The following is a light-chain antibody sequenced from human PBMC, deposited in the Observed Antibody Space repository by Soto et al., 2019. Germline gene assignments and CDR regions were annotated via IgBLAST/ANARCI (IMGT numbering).Light chain of an antibody. V-gene: IGKV3-15*01. CDR1: QSVSIC. J-gene: IGKJ1*01. CDR2: GAS. Sequence: ELVMTQSPATLSVSPWERATLSCRASQSVSICLAWYQQKPGQAPRLLIYGASSRATGIPARFSGSGSGTEFTLTISSLQSEDSAVYFCQQYNNWSRTFGQGTKVDIK. CDR3: QQYNNWSRT.